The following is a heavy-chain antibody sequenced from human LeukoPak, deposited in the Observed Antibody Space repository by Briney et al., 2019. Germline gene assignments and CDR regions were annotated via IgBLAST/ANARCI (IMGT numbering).Heavy chain of an antibody. J-gene: IGHJ4*02. V-gene: IGHV5-51*01. CDR1: GYRFTSYW. CDR3: AKSASLQPLDF. Sequence: GESLKISCKGSGYRFTSYWIAWVRQMPGTGLEWMGIIYPDDSDTRYSPSFQGQVTISVDKSINTAYLQWSSLKASDTAIYYCAKSASLQPLDFWGQGTLVTVSS. CDR2: IYPDDSDT. D-gene: IGHD1-1*01.